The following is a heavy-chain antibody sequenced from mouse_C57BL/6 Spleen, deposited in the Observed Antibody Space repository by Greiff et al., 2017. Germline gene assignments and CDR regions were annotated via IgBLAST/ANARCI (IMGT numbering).Heavy chain of an antibody. CDR2: INPSTGGT. CDR1: GYSFTGYY. D-gene: IGHD1-1*01. Sequence: EVQLQESGPELVKPGASVKISCKASGYSFTGYYMNWVKQSPEKSLEWIGEINPSTGGTTYNQKFKAKATLTVDQSSSTAYMQLKSLTSEDSAVYYCARGGSSHWYFDVWGTGTTVTVSS. CDR3: ARGGSSHWYFDV. J-gene: IGHJ1*03. V-gene: IGHV1-42*01.